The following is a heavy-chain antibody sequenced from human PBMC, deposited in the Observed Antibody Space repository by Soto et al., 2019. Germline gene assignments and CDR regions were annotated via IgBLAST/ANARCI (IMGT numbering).Heavy chain of an antibody. Sequence: PGGSLSRSWVASGFSRCSYVMSWVRQAPGNGLQCVSGISGSDDSAHYADSVKGRFTTSRDNSKNTLSLQMNSLRAEDTAVSYCEKDKAQWRAGALDIWGQGTMVTVS. CDR3: EKDKAQWRAGALDI. CDR1: GFSRCSYV. CDR2: ISGSDDSA. J-gene: IGHJ3*02. D-gene: IGHD6-19*01. V-gene: IGHV3-23*01.